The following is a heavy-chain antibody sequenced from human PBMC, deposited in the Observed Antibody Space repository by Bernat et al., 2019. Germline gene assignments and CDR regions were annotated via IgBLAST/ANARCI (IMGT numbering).Heavy chain of an antibody. J-gene: IGHJ6*02. D-gene: IGHD4-17*01. V-gene: IGHV1-3*01. Sequence: QVQLVQSGAEVKKPGASVKVSCKASGYTFTSYAMHWVRQAPGQRLEWMGWINAGNGNTKYSQKFQGRVTITRDTSASTAYMELSSLRCEDTAVYYCAGSYGDYNYYYYGMDVWGQGTTVTVSS. CDR3: AGSYGDYNYYYYGMDV. CDR1: GYTFTSYA. CDR2: INAGNGNT.